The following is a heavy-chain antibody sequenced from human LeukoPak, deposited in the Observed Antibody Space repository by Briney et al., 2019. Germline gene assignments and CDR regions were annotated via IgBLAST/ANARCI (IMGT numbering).Heavy chain of an antibody. D-gene: IGHD6-6*01. CDR3: ARDAGMASRQPAY. J-gene: IGHJ4*02. CDR1: GFTFSSYG. Sequence: PGGSLRLSCAASGFTFSSYGMHWVRQAPGKGLEWVAVIWYDGSNEKYADSAKGRFTIKRDNSKNTLYLQTDSVRAEDTAVYYCARDAGMASRQPAYWGQGTLVTVSS. CDR2: IWYDGSNE. V-gene: IGHV3-33*01.